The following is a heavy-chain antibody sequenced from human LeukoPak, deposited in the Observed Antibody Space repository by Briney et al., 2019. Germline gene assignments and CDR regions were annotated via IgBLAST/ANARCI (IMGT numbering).Heavy chain of an antibody. J-gene: IGHJ4*02. CDR1: GFTFSNAW. CDR2: ISTEGTSI. Sequence: GRSLRLSCAASGFTFSNAWMRWVRHAPGKGLLWVSRISTEGTSITYADYVRGRFTVDRDNAKNTLYLQMNSLRAEDTAVCYCASDTPSPGQVFDYWGRGTLVTVSS. CDR3: ASDTPSPGQVFDY. V-gene: IGHV3-74*01.